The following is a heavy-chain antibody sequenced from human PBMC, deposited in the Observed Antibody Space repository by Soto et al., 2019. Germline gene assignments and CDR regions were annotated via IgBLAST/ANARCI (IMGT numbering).Heavy chain of an antibody. CDR3: AGGYSGYDFIDY. V-gene: IGHV4-34*01. CDR1: GGSFSGYY. CDR2: INHSGST. D-gene: IGHD5-12*01. J-gene: IGHJ4*02. Sequence: QVQLQQWGAGLLKPSETLSLTCAVYGGSFSGYYWSWIRQPPGKGLEWIGEINHSGSTNYNPSLKSRFTISVDTSKNQFSLKLSSVTAADTAVYYCAGGYSGYDFIDYWGQGTLVTVSS.